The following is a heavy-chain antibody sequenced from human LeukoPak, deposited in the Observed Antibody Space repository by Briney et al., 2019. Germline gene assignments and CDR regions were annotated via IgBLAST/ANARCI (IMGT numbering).Heavy chain of an antibody. CDR3: ARGTGDSCKD. CDR2: TYYRSKWRN. CDR1: GDSFSSNSAS. D-gene: IGHD3-22*01. J-gene: IGHJ4*02. V-gene: IGHV6-1*01. Sequence: SQTLSLTCAISGDSFSSNSASWSWIRQSPSRGLEWLGRTYYRSKWRNDYAVSVKSRITISPDTSKNQFSLQLNSVTPEDTAVYYCARGTGDSCKDWGLGTLVTVSS.